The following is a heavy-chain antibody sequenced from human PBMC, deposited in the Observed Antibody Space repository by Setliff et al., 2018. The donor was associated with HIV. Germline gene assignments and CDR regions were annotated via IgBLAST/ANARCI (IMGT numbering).Heavy chain of an antibody. J-gene: IGHJ4*02. CDR2: IKEDGSEK. V-gene: IGHV3-7*01. Sequence: PGGSLRLSCAASGFAFSVFWMNWVRQAPGKGLEWVANIKEDGSEKNYAGSVKGRFAVSRDNAKNSLYLQMNSLRGEDTAVYYCARYFRDGSYNDYWGQGTLVTVSS. CDR1: GFAFSVFW. D-gene: IGHD3-10*01. CDR3: ARYFRDGSYNDY.